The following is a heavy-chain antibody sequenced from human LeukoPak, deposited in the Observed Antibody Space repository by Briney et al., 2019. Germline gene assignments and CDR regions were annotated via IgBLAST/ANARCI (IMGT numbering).Heavy chain of an antibody. D-gene: IGHD2-2*01. J-gene: IGHJ3*02. V-gene: IGHV4-34*01. Sequence: SETLSLTCAVYGGSFSGYYWSWIRQPPGKGLEWIGEINHSGSTNYNPSLKSRVTISVVTSKNQFSLKLSSVTAADTAVYYCARGYCSSTSCYGGPDAFDIWGQGTMVTVSS. CDR3: ARGYCSSTSCYGGPDAFDI. CDR2: INHSGST. CDR1: GGSFSGYY.